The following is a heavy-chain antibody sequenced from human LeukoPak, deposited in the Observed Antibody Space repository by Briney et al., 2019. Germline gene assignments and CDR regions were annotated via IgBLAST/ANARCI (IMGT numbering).Heavy chain of an antibody. Sequence: PGGSLRLSCAASGFTFSSYVMSWVRQAPGKGLEWVSAISGSGGSTYYTDSVKGRFTISRDNAKNTLYLQMNSLRAEDTAVYYCAKDLRGCGYYSAFDYWGQGTLVTVSS. CDR3: AKDLRGCGYYSAFDY. CDR1: GFTFSSYV. D-gene: IGHD3-3*01. V-gene: IGHV3-23*01. J-gene: IGHJ4*02. CDR2: ISGSGGST.